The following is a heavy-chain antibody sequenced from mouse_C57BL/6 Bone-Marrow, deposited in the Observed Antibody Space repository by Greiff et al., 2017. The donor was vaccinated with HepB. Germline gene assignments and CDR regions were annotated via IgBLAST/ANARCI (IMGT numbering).Heavy chain of an antibody. V-gene: IGHV2-5*01. Sequence: VKVVESGPGLVQPSQSLSITCTVSGFSLTSYGVHWVRQSPGKGLEWLGVIWRGGSTDYNAAFMSRLSITKDNSKSQVFFRMNSLQADDTAIYYCVKGGGSSYRAMDYWGQGTSVTVSS. J-gene: IGHJ4*01. CDR3: VKGGGSSYRAMDY. CDR2: IWRGGST. CDR1: GFSLTSYG. D-gene: IGHD1-1*01.